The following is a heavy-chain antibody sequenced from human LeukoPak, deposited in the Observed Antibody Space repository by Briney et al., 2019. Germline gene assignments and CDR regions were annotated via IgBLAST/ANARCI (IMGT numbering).Heavy chain of an antibody. Sequence: GGSLRLSCAASGFAFSTYAMSWVRQAPGKGLEWVANINQDGSETYYVDSVKGRFTISRDNADNSLYLQMNSLRAEDTAVYYCARRYCYDSSGYYPFDYWGQGTLVTVSS. CDR1: GFAFSTYA. V-gene: IGHV3-7*01. CDR3: ARRYCYDSSGYYPFDY. J-gene: IGHJ4*02. D-gene: IGHD3-22*01. CDR2: INQDGSET.